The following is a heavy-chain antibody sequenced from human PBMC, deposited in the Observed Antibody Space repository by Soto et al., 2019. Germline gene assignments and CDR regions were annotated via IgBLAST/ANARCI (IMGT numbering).Heavy chain of an antibody. CDR3: AKRGRFLSYFDY. Sequence: PXETLCLTCAVYGGSCSGYYWSWIRKPPGKGLEWIGEIKHSGSTNYNPSQKSRVTISADTSKNQFSLKLSSVSAADTAVYYCAKRGRFLSYFDYWGQGTLVTVSS. J-gene: IGHJ4*02. V-gene: IGHV4-34*01. CDR1: GGSCSGYY. CDR2: IKHSGST. D-gene: IGHD3-3*01.